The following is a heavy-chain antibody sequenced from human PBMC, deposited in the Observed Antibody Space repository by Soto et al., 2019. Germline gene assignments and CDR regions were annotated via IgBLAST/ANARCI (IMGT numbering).Heavy chain of an antibody. D-gene: IGHD1-26*01. V-gene: IGHV1-18*01. CDR3: ARGGSLYWYFDL. CDR2: INPYGGAA. CDR1: GYTLTNYA. Sequence: ASVKVSCKASGYTLTNYAISWVRQAPGQGLEWMGIINPYGGAATYAEKFQGRVTITRDTSASTAYMELSSLRSEDTAVYYCARGGSLYWYFDLWGRGTLVTVSS. J-gene: IGHJ2*01.